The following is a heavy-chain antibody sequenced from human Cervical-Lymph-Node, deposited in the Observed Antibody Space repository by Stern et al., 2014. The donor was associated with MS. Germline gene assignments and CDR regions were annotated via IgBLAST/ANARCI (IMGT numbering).Heavy chain of an antibody. CDR1: GFTFGYYG. V-gene: IGHV3-30*03. CDR3: ARDGPTMVRGFFDK. CDR2: ISHDGSEI. J-gene: IGHJ4*02. Sequence: VQLVESGGGVVQPGRSLRLSCAASGFTFGYYGMHWVRQSPGRGLEWGALISHDGSEIDYADSVKGRFTISRDNSKNTLFLQMNSLRLQDTAVYYCARDGPTMVRGFFDKWGQGTLVSVSS. D-gene: IGHD4/OR15-4a*01.